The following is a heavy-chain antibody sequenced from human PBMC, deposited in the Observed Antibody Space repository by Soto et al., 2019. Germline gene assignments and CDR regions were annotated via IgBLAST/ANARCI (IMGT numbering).Heavy chain of an antibody. Sequence: GKGLEWVSRIKRDGSTTNYADSVKGRFTISRDNAKNTLYLEMNSLRVEDMAVHACASRPINYSVAEVRGKGSTV. V-gene: IGHV3-74*01. CDR2: IKRDGSTT. CDR3: ASRPINYSVAEV. D-gene: IGHD2-15*01. J-gene: IGHJ6*03.